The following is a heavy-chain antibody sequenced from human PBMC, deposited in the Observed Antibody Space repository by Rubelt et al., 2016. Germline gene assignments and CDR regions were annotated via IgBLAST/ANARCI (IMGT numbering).Heavy chain of an antibody. CDR3: ARYGKTAMVKYYYYGMDV. CDR2: ISYDGSNK. V-gene: IGHV3-30*04. Sequence: QVQLVESGGGVVQPGRSLRLSCAASGFTFSSYAMHWVRQAPGKGLEWVAVISYDGSNKYYADSVKGRFTISRDNSKNTLYLQMNSLRAEDTAVYYCARYGKTAMVKYYYYGMDVWGQGTTVTVSS. J-gene: IGHJ6*02. D-gene: IGHD5-18*01. CDR1: GFTFSSYA.